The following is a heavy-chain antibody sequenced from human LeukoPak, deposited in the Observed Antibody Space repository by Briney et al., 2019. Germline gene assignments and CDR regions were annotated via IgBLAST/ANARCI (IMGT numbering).Heavy chain of an antibody. CDR3: ARDVFRGSGYYNYFDF. V-gene: IGHV1-3*04. CDR1: GYTFSTYT. Sequence: ASVKVSCKASGYTFSTYTLHWVRQAPGQRLEWMGWINTGNGDTKYSQRFQGRVAITRDTSASTAYMELNSLKSEDMAVYYCARDVFRGSGYYNYFDFWGQGTLVTVSS. D-gene: IGHD3-22*01. J-gene: IGHJ4*02. CDR2: INTGNGDT.